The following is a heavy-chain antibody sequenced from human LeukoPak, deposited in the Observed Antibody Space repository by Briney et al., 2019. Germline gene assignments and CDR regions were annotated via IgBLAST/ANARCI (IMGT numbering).Heavy chain of an antibody. CDR3: TSSYYYDSSGYIAV. D-gene: IGHD3-22*01. J-gene: IGHJ4*02. V-gene: IGHV4-59*01. CDR1: GGSINSYY. CDR2: IYYSGST. Sequence: SETLSLTCTVSGGSINSYYWSWIRQPPGKGLEWIGYIYYSGSTNYNPSLKSRVTISLDTSRTQFSLKLSSVTAADTAVYYCTSSYYYDSSGYIAVWGQGTQVTVSS.